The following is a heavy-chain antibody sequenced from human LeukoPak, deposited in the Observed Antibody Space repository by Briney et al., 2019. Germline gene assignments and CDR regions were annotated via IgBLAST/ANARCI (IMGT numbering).Heavy chain of an antibody. CDR1: GGSISSSSYY. CDR2: IYYSGST. V-gene: IGHV4-39*01. J-gene: IGHJ3*02. D-gene: IGHD3-3*01. CDR3: ARLSSGRGNYDFWSGYSGGAFDI. Sequence: SSETLSLTCTVSGGSISSSSYYWGRIRQPPGKGLEWIGSIYYSGSTYYNPSLKSRVTISVDTSKNQFSLKLSSVTAADTAVYYCARLSSGRGNYDFWSGYSGGAFDIWGQGTMVTVSS.